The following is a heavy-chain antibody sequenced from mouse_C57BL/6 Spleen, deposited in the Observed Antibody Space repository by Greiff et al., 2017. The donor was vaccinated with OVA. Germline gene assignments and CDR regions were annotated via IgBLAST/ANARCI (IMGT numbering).Heavy chain of an antibody. D-gene: IGHD2-1*01. CDR2: IDPEDGDT. V-gene: IGHV14-1*01. CDR3: TMIYYGNSNYFDY. J-gene: IGHJ2*01. CDR1: GFNIKDYY. Sequence: EVQLVESGAELVRPGASVKLSCTASGFNIKDYYMHWVKQRPEQGLEWIGRIDPEDGDTEYAPKFQGKATMTADTSSNTAYLQLSSLTSEDTAVDYCTMIYYGNSNYFDYWGQGTTLTVSS.